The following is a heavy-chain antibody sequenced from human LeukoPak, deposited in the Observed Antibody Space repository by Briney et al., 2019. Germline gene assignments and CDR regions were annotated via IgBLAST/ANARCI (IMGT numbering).Heavy chain of an antibody. D-gene: IGHD6-13*01. V-gene: IGHV3-23*01. CDR3: AKVPTAAGIIDFDY. CDR2: ILGSSRST. Sequence: GGSLRLSCAASGFTFSTYAMSWVRQAPGKGLEWVSSILGSSRSTYYADSVKGRFTISRDNSKSILYLQMNSLRDEDTVVYYCAKVPTAAGIIDFDYWGQGTLVTVSS. CDR1: GFTFSTYA. J-gene: IGHJ4*02.